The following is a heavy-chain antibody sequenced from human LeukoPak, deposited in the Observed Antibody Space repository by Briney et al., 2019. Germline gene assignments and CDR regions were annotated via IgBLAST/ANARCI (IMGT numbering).Heavy chain of an antibody. CDR1: GGTFSNYP. J-gene: IGHJ5*02. Sequence: SVKVSCKASGGTFSNYPIIWVQQAPGRGLEWLGGIIPIYGTANYALMFQGRITLTAHESTATAYMELRSLTSDDTAMYFCATHKGGYNYWSFDIWGQGTLVSVSS. CDR2: IIPIYGTA. CDR3: ATHKGGYNYWSFDI. V-gene: IGHV1-69*01. D-gene: IGHD5-24*01.